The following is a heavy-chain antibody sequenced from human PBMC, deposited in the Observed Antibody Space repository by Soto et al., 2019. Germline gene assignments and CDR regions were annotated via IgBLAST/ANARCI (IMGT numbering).Heavy chain of an antibody. CDR1: GGTFSSYA. CDR3: VIVLALPGYPYY. CDR2: IVSIVDTA. J-gene: IGHJ4*02. Sequence: QVQLVQSGAEVRQPASSVKVSCKTSGGTFSSYAISWVRQAPGQGLEWMGGIVSIVDTATYAQKFQGRVTITAVESPRTAYMELSRLRPDDTAVYYCVIVLALPGYPYYCGQGTLITISS. D-gene: IGHD5-12*01. V-gene: IGHV1-69*12.